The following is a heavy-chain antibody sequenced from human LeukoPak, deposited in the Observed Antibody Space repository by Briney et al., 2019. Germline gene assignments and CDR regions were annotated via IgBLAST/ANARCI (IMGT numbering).Heavy chain of an antibody. CDR1: GFTVSSNY. CDR3: TKPDCPSTSCYTLDY. CDR2: ISGSGDST. J-gene: IGHJ4*02. V-gene: IGHV3-23*01. D-gene: IGHD2-2*02. Sequence: GGSLRLSCAASGFTVSSNYMSWVRQAPGKGLEWVSDISGSGDSTYYADSVKGRFTISRDNSKNTLYLQMNSLRVEDTAVYYCTKPDCPSTSCYTLDYWGQGILVTVSS.